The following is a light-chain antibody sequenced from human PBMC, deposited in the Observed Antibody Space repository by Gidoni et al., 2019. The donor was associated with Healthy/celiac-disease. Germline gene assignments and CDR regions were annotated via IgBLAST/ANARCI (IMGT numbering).Light chain of an antibody. V-gene: IGKV2-30*02. CDR1: QSLVHSDGHTY. CDR3: MQGTHWSLFT. CDR2: KVS. Sequence: DVVLTQSPLSLPVTLGQPASISCRSSQSLVHSDGHTYLNWFHQRPGQSPRRLIYKVSNRDSGVPDRFSGSGSGTDFTLKISRVEAEDVGVYYCMQGTHWSLFTFGPXTKVDIK. J-gene: IGKJ3*01.